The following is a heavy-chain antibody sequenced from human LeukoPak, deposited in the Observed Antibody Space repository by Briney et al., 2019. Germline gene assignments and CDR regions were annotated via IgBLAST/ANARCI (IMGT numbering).Heavy chain of an antibody. CDR3: ARCPRPQLGWFDP. V-gene: IGHV4-39*01. Sequence: SETLSPTCTVSGGSISSSSYYWGWIRQPPGKGLEWIGSIYYSGSTYYNPSLKSRVTISVDTSKNQFSLKLSSVTAADTAVYYCARCPRPQLGWFDPWGQGTLVTVSS. CDR2: IYYSGST. D-gene: IGHD6-13*01. J-gene: IGHJ5*02. CDR1: GGSISSSSYY.